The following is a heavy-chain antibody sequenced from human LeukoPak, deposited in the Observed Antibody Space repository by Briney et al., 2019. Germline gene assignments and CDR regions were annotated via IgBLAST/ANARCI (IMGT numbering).Heavy chain of an antibody. J-gene: IGHJ6*03. Sequence: GGSLRLSCAASGFTFSSYSMNWVRQAPGKGLEWVAVISYDGSNKYYADSVKGRFTISRDNSKNTLYLQMNSLRAEDTAVYYCARDPLVGPYYYYMDVWGKGTTVTVSS. V-gene: IGHV3-30*03. CDR2: ISYDGSNK. CDR1: GFTFSSYS. CDR3: ARDPLVGPYYYYMDV. D-gene: IGHD6-6*01.